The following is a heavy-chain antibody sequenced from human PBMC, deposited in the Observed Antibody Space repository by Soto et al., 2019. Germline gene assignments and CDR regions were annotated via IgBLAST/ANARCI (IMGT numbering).Heavy chain of an antibody. V-gene: IGHV3-23*01. CDR2: ILGSGETT. CDR1: GFTFHNYA. CDR3: AKMDRGSGGGSC. Sequence: GGSLRLSCAASGFTFHNYAMSWVRQAPGKGLEWVSVILGSGETTYYADSVEGRFTVSRDNSKNTLYLQMNSLRADDTAVYYCAKMDRGSGGGSCWGRGILVTVSS. D-gene: IGHD2-15*01. J-gene: IGHJ4*02.